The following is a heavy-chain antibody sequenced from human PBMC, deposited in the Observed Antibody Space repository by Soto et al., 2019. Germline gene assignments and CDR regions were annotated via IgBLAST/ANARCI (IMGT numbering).Heavy chain of an antibody. J-gene: IGHJ5*02. CDR2: IYYSGST. Sequence: QVQLQESGPGLVKPSETLSLTCTVSGGSISSYYWSWIRQPPGKGLEWIGYIYYSGSTNYNPSLKSRVTISVDTSKNQFSLKLGSVTAADTAVYYCARASYYYGSGSYRDVGGWFDPWGQGTLVTVSS. CDR1: GGSISSYY. CDR3: ARASYYYGSGSYRDVGGWFDP. V-gene: IGHV4-59*01. D-gene: IGHD3-10*01.